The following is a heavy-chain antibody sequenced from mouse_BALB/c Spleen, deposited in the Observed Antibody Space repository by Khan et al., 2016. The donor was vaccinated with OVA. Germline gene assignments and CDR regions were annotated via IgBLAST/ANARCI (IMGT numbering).Heavy chain of an antibody. CDR3: AREGIYYGYAMDY. CDR1: GYTFTDYN. V-gene: IGHV1S29*02. Sequence: EVQLQESGPELVKPGASVKISCKASGYTFTDYNMHWVKQSHGKSLEWIGYIYPYNGGTGYNQKFKSKATLTVDNSPSTAYMELRSLTSEDSAVYYCAREGIYYGYAMDYWGQGTSVTVSS. CDR2: IYPYNGGT. J-gene: IGHJ4*01. D-gene: IGHD2-1*01.